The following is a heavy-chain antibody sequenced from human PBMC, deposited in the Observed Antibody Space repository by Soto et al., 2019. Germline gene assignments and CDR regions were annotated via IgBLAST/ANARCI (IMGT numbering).Heavy chain of an antibody. Sequence: GGSLRLSCAASGFTFSSYGMHWVRQAPGKGLEWVAVIWYDGSNKYYADSVKGRFTMSRENSKNTLYLEMNSLRAEDMAVYYGASGLGRGWYWSWFDPWGQGTLVTVSS. CDR2: IWYDGSNK. D-gene: IGHD6-19*01. V-gene: IGHV3-33*01. J-gene: IGHJ5*02. CDR3: ASGLGRGWYWSWFDP. CDR1: GFTFSSYG.